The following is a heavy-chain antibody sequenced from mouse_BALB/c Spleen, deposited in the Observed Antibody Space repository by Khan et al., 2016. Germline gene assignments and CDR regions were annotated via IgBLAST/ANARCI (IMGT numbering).Heavy chain of an antibody. J-gene: IGHJ3*01. CDR1: GYSFTNYG. D-gene: IGHD2-4*01. V-gene: IGHV9-3*02. CDR2: IDTNTGEP. Sequence: QIQLVQSGPELKKPGETVKSSCKASGYSFTNYGMNWVKQAPGKGLKWMGWIDTNTGEPTYAEEFKGRFAFSLETSAITAYLQINNLKNDDTATYVCARWGYDYAWFAYWGEGTLVTVSA. CDR3: ARWGYDYAWFAY.